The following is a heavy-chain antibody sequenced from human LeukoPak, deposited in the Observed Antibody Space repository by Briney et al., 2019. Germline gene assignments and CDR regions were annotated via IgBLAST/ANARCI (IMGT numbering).Heavy chain of an antibody. CDR2: ISSSSTYI. D-gene: IGHD2-2*01. J-gene: IGHJ4*02. CDR3: ARASIIVVVPAADYFDY. CDR1: GFTFSSYS. V-gene: IGHV3-21*01. Sequence: PGGSLRLSCAASGFTFSSYSMNWVRQAPGKGLEWASSISSSSTYIYYADSVKGRFTISRDNAKNSLFLQMNSLRAEDTAVYYCARASIIVVVPAADYFDYWGQGTLVTVSS.